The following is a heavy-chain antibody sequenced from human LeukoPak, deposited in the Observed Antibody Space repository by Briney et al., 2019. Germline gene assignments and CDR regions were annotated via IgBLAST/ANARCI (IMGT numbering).Heavy chain of an antibody. Sequence: PGRSLRLSCAASGFTFSSYGMHWVRQAPGKGLEWVAVISYDGSNKYYADSVKGRFTISRDNSKNTLYLQMNSLRAEDTAVYYCAKDRGPLYNGDYGVVDYWGQGTLVTVSS. CDR2: ISYDGSNK. CDR1: GFTFSSYG. V-gene: IGHV3-30*18. CDR3: AKDRGPLYNGDYGVVDY. D-gene: IGHD4-17*01. J-gene: IGHJ4*02.